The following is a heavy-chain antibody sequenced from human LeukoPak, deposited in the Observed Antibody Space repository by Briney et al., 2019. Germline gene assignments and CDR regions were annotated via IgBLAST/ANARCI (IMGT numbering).Heavy chain of an antibody. CDR2: IYSGGST. J-gene: IGHJ3*02. CDR3: ARDVGLRLRAGGDAFDI. V-gene: IGHV3-66*02. D-gene: IGHD4-17*01. CDR1: GFTVSSNY. Sequence: GGSLRLSCAASGFTVSSNYMSWVRQAPGKGLEWVSVIYSGGSTYYADSVKGRFTISRDNSKNTLYLQMKSLRAEDTAVYYCARDVGLRLRAGGDAFDIWGQGTMVTVSS.